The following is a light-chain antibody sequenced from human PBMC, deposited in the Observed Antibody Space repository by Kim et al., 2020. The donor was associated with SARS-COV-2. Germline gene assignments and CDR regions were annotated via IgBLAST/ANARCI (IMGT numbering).Light chain of an antibody. J-gene: IGLJ3*02. CDR2: EDN. CDR1: GCNIAVNY. Sequence: GQTVTISCTRSGCNIAVNYVQWYHQRPGSSPITVIYEDNQRPSRVPDRFSGSIDSSSNSASLTISGLKTEDEADYYCQSYDGSRGVFGGGTQLTVL. V-gene: IGLV6-57*01. CDR3: QSYDGSRGV.